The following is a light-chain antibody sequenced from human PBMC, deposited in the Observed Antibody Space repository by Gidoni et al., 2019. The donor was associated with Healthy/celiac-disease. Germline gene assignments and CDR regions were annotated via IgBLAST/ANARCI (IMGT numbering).Light chain of an antibody. J-gene: IGLJ2*01. V-gene: IGLV3-25*03. CDR2: KDS. Sequence: SYELTQPPSFSVSPGQTARITCSGDALPKQYAYWYQQKPGQAPVLVISKDSERPSGIPERFSGSRSGTTVTLTISGVQAEDEADYYCQSADSSGTYVVFGGGTKLTVL. CDR3: QSADSSGTYVV. CDR1: ALPKQY.